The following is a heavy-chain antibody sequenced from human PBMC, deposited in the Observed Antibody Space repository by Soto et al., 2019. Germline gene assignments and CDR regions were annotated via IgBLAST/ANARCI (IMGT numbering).Heavy chain of an antibody. D-gene: IGHD2-15*01. CDR2: IRSKAYGGTT. CDR1: GFTFGDYA. J-gene: IGHJ6*03. Sequence: EVQLVESGGGLVQPGRSLRLSCTASGFTFGDYAMSWFRQAPGKGLEWVGFIRSKAYGGTTEYAASVKGRFTISRDDSKSIAYLQMNSLKTEDTAVYYCTRCSGGSGYSVHYYYYMDVWGKGTTVTVSS. V-gene: IGHV3-49*03. CDR3: TRCSGGSGYSVHYYYYMDV.